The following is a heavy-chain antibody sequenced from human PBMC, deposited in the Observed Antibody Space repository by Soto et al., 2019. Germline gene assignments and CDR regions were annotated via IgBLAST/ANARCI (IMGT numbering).Heavy chain of an antibody. CDR1: GFTFSSYS. CDR2: ISSSSSYI. V-gene: IGHV3-21*01. Sequence: GGSLRLSCAASGFTFSSYSMNWVRQAPGKGLEWVSSISSSSSYIYYADSVKGRFTISRDNAKNSLYLQMNSLRAEDTAVYYCERDITEDGSGRWDYYGMDVWGQGTTVTVSS. CDR3: ERDITEDGSGRWDYYGMDV. J-gene: IGHJ6*02. D-gene: IGHD3-10*01.